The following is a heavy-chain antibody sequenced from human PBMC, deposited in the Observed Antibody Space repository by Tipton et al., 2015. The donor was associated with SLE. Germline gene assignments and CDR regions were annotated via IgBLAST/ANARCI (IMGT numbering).Heavy chain of an antibody. CDR1: GGSFSGYY. V-gene: IGHV4-34*01. Sequence: TLSLTCAVYGGSFSGYYWSWIRQPPGQGLEWIGEINHSGSTNYNPSLKSRVTISVDTSKNQVSLKLSSVTAADTAVYYCARLKSRRRITMIVVLPGGGAFDIWGQGTMVTVSS. CDR2: INHSGST. D-gene: IGHD3-22*01. J-gene: IGHJ3*02. CDR3: ARLKSRRRITMIVVLPGGGAFDI.